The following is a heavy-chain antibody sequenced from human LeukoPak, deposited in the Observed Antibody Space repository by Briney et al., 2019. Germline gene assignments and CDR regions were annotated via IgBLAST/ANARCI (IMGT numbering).Heavy chain of an antibody. V-gene: IGHV1-8*03. CDR3: ARAEQRHRYGSWFDP. CDR2: MNPNTGNT. J-gene: IGHJ5*02. Sequence: GASVKVSCKASGYTFTSYDINWVRQASGQWLEWMGWMNPNTGNTGYAQKFQGRVTITRNTSISTAYMELSSLRSEDTAVYHCARAEQRHRYGSWFDPWGQGTLVTVSS. D-gene: IGHD5-18*01. CDR1: GYTFTSYD.